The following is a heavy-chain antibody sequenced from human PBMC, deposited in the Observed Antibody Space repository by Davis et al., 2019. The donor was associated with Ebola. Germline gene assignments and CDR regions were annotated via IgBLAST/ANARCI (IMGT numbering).Heavy chain of an antibody. Sequence: ASVKVSCKASGYTFTSYYMHWVRQAPGQGLEWMGIINPSGGSTSYAQKFQGRVTISVDTSKNQFSLKLSSVTAADTAVYYCARQGILEWLPSYYYYYGMDVWGQGTTVTVSS. CDR2: INPSGGST. CDR3: ARQGILEWLPSYYYYYGMDV. D-gene: IGHD3-3*01. J-gene: IGHJ6*02. V-gene: IGHV1-46*01. CDR1: GYTFTSYY.